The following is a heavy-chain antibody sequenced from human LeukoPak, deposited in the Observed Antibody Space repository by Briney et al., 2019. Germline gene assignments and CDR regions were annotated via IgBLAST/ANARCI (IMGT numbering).Heavy chain of an antibody. CDR3: ARTYCSGGSCYSFDY. V-gene: IGHV1-18*01. D-gene: IGHD2-15*01. CDR2: ISVYNGNT. J-gene: IGHJ4*02. Sequence: ASVKVSFKASGYTFSSYGISWVRQAPGQGLEWMGWISVYNGNTNYAQKLQGRVTMTTDTSTSTAYMELRSLRSDDTAVYYCARTYCSGGSCYSFDYWGQGTLVTVSS. CDR1: GYTFSSYG.